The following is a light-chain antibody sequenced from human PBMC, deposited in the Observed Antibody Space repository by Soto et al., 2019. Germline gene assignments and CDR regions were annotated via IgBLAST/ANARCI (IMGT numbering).Light chain of an antibody. Sequence: QSALTQPASVSGSPGQSVTISCTGTSSDIGTYTYVSWYQQHPGKVPKLMIYEVSHRPSGVPDRFSGPKSGTSASLAISGVRSEDEADYYCASRDDNLSGHWMFGGGTKLTVL. CDR1: SSDIGTYTY. CDR2: EVS. V-gene: IGLV2-14*01. CDR3: ASRDDNLSGHWM. J-gene: IGLJ3*02.